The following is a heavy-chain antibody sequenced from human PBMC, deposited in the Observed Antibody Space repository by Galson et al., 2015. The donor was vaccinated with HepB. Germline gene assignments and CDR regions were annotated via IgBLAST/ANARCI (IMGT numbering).Heavy chain of an antibody. V-gene: IGHV3-7*03. Sequence: SLRLSCAASGFTFSSYWMSWVRQAPGKGLEWVANIKQDGSEKYYVDSVKGRFTISRDNAKNSLYLQMNSLRAEDTAVYYCARVPNVVAATSWFDPWGQGTLVTVSS. CDR3: ARVPNVVAATSWFDP. CDR1: GFTFSSYW. D-gene: IGHD2-15*01. CDR2: IKQDGSEK. J-gene: IGHJ5*02.